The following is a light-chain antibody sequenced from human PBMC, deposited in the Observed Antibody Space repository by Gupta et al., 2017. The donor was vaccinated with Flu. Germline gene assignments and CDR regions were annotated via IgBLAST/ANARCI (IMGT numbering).Light chain of an antibody. V-gene: IGKV3-11*01. J-gene: IGKJ5*01. CDR2: DAS. CDR3: QQRSNWPVT. CDR1: QSVSSY. Sequence: PATLSLSPGESATLSCRASQSVSSYLAWYQQKPGQAPRLLIYDASNRATGIPARFSGSGSGTDFTLTISSLEPEDFAVYYCQQRSNWPVTFGQGTRLEIK.